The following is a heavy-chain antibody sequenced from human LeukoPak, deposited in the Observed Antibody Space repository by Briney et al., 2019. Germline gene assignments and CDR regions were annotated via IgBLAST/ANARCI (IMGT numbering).Heavy chain of an antibody. CDR2: ISHTGLT. CDR1: GGSFSGYC. D-gene: IGHD1-1*01. Sequence: SETLSLTCAVYGGSFSGYCWTLIRQIPGKGLEWIGEISHTGLTGSNPSLKSRVTIFVDSSKKQFSLRMTSVTAADTGVYYCARVPDITARPCDTWGPGTLVTVSS. J-gene: IGHJ5*02. V-gene: IGHV4-34*01. CDR3: ARVPDITARPCDT.